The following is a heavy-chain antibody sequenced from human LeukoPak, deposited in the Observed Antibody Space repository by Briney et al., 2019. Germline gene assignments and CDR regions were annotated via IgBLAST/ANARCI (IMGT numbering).Heavy chain of an antibody. V-gene: IGHV3-48*02. Sequence: GGSLRLSCAASGFTFSSYSMNWVRQAPGKGLEWVSYISSSSSTIYYADSVKGRFTISRDNAKNSLYLQMNSLRDEDTAVYYCARGRTGVMITFGGVTEVNYWGQGTLVTVSS. J-gene: IGHJ4*02. CDR2: ISSSSSTI. D-gene: IGHD3-16*01. CDR3: ARGRTGVMITFGGVTEVNY. CDR1: GFTFSSYS.